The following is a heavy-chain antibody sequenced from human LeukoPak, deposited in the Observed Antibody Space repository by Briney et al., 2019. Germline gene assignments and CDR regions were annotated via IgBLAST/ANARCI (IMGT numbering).Heavy chain of an antibody. V-gene: IGHV3-30*04. Sequence: PGRSLRLSCAASGFTFSSYVMHWVRQAPGKGLEWVAIISYDGSNEYYADSVKGRFTISRDNSKNTLYLQMNSLRAADTAVYYCAKDLQIAVAGTFDYWGQGTLVTVSS. J-gene: IGHJ4*02. D-gene: IGHD6-19*01. CDR1: GFTFSSYV. CDR3: AKDLQIAVAGTFDY. CDR2: ISYDGSNE.